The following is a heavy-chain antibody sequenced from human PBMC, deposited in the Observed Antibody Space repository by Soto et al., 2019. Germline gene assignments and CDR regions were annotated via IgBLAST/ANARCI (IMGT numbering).Heavy chain of an antibody. CDR3: AKLXGSSTTSGVYYYYDMDV. Sequence: PGESLKISCRGSGYSFTSYWIGWVRQMPGKGLEWMGIIYPGDSDTTYSPSFQGQVTISADNSISTASLQWSSLKASDTAVYYCAKLXGSSTTSGVYYYYDMDVWGQGTTVTVSS. D-gene: IGHD2-2*01. CDR1: GYSFTSYW. CDR2: IYPGDSDT. J-gene: IGHJ6*02. V-gene: IGHV5-51*01.